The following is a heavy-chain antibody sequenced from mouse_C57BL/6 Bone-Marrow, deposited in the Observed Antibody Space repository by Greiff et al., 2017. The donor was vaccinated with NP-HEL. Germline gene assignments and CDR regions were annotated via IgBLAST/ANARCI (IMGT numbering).Heavy chain of an antibody. Sequence: EVNVVESGGGLVQSGRSLRLSCATSGFTFSDFYMEWVRQAPGKGLEWIAASRNKANDYTTEYSASVKGRFIVSRDTSQSILYLQMNALRAEDTAIYYCARGPGGYWYFDVWGTGTTVTVSS. J-gene: IGHJ1*03. CDR2: SRNKANDYTT. CDR1: GFTFSDFY. CDR3: ARGPGGYWYFDV. V-gene: IGHV7-1*01.